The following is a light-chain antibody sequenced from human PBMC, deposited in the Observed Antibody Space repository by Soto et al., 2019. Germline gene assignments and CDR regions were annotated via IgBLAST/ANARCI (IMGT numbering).Light chain of an antibody. Sequence: DIQMTQSPSSLSASVVDRVTITFRASQGISTHLNWYQQKPGKAPKLLIYAASSLQSGVPSRFSGSGSETDFTLTISSLQPEDFATYSCQQSYSTTWTFGQGTKVDIK. V-gene: IGKV1-39*01. CDR3: QQSYSTTWT. J-gene: IGKJ1*01. CDR1: QGISTH. CDR2: AAS.